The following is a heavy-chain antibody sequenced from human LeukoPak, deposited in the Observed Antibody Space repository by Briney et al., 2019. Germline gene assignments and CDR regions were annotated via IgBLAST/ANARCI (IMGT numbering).Heavy chain of an antibody. J-gene: IGHJ3*02. CDR1: GGSISSSSYY. CDR3: ARVPGGYYDSSGYYVDAFDI. D-gene: IGHD3-22*01. V-gene: IGHV4-39*07. Sequence: SETLSLTCTVSGGSISSSSYYWGWIRQPPGKGLEWIGSIYYSGSTYYNPSLKSRVTISVDTSKNQFSLKLSSVTAADTAVYYCARVPGGYYDSSGYYVDAFDIWGQGTMVTVPS. CDR2: IYYSGST.